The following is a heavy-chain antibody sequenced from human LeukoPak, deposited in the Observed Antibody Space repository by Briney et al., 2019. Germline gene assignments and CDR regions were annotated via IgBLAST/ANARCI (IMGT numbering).Heavy chain of an antibody. D-gene: IGHD6-13*01. J-gene: IGHJ5*02. Sequence: PGGSLRLSCAASGFTFSSYGMHWVRQAPGKGLEWVAVIWYDGSNKYYADSVKGRFTISRDNSKNTLYLQMNSLRAEDTAVYYCARGSIAAAANWFDPWGQGTLVTVSS. V-gene: IGHV3-33*01. CDR3: ARGSIAAAANWFDP. CDR2: IWYDGSNK. CDR1: GFTFSSYG.